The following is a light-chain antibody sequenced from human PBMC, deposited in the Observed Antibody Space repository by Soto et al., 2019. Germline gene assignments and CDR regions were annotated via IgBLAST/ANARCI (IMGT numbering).Light chain of an antibody. CDR2: KAS. J-gene: IGKJ1*01. Sequence: MAESPNTLYASVGDSITNISRASQSIGYWLAWYQQKPGKAPKLLIYKASTLESGVPSNFSGSGSGTEFTLTIGVLQSEEFATYDCQQYNSYPWTFGQGTKVDIK. V-gene: IGKV1-5*03. CDR1: QSIGYW. CDR3: QQYNSYPWT.